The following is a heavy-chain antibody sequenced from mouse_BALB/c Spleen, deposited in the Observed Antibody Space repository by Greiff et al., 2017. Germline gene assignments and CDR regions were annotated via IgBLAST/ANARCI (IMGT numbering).Heavy chain of an antibody. D-gene: IGHD3-1*01. CDR2: IDPANGNT. V-gene: IGHV14-3*02. CDR3: ARGATDYYAMDY. Sequence: EVQLQESGAELVKPGASVKLSCTASGFNIKDTYMHWVKQRPEQGLEWIGRIDPANGNTKYDPKFQGKATITADTSSNTAYLQLSSLTSEDTAVYYCARGATDYYAMDYWGQGTSVTVSS. J-gene: IGHJ4*01. CDR1: GFNIKDTY.